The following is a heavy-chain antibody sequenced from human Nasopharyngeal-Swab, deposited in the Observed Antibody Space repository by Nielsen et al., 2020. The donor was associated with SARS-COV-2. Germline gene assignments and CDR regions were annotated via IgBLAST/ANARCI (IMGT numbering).Heavy chain of an antibody. CDR2: IWYDGSNK. J-gene: IGHJ3*02. V-gene: IGHV3-33*01. D-gene: IGHD3-10*01. CDR3: ARGPITMVRGVPVGAFDI. Sequence: GESLKISCAASGFTFSSYGMHWVRQAPGKGLEWVAVIWYDGSNKYYADSVKGRFTISRDNSKSTLYLQMNSLRAEDTAVYYCARGPITMVRGVPVGAFDIWGQGTMVTVSS. CDR1: GFTFSSYG.